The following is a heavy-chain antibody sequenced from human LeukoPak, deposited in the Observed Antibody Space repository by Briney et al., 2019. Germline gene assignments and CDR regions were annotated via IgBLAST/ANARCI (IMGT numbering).Heavy chain of an antibody. V-gene: IGHV1-69*13. D-gene: IGHD5/OR15-5a*01. J-gene: IGHJ5*02. CDR2: IIPIFGTA. CDR3: ARDRSTTTGHWFDP. Sequence: SVKVSCKPSGGTFSSYAISWVRQAPGQGLEWMGGIIPIFGTANYAQKFQGRVTITADESTSTAYMELSSLRSEDTAVYYCARDRSTTTGHWFDPWGQGTLVTVSS. CDR1: GGTFSSYA.